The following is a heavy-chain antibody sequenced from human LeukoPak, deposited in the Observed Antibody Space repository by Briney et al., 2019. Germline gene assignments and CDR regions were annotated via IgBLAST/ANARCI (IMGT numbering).Heavy chain of an antibody. CDR3: ASSGSGSYHFDY. V-gene: IGHV1-46*01. CDR2: INPSGGST. Sequence: ASVKASCKASRYTFTSYYMHWVRQAPGQGLEWMGIINPSGGSTSYAQKFQGRVTMTRDTSTSTVYMELSSLRSEDTAVYYCASSGSGSYHFDYWGQGTLVTVSS. CDR1: RYTFTSYY. D-gene: IGHD3-10*01. J-gene: IGHJ4*02.